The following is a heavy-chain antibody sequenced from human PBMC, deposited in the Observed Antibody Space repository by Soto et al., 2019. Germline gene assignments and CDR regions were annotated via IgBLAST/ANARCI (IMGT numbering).Heavy chain of an antibody. Sequence: QLVESGGGVVQPGRSLRLSCAASGFTFSSYGMHWVRQAPGKGLEWVAIISEDGRNKYYADSVKGRFTISRDNSKNTVYLQMNSLRAEDTAVYYCAKDSVVATIRIYDYLGQGTLVTVSS. CDR1: GFTFSSYG. V-gene: IGHV3-30*18. CDR3: AKDSVVATIRIYDY. D-gene: IGHD5-12*01. J-gene: IGHJ4*02. CDR2: ISEDGRNK.